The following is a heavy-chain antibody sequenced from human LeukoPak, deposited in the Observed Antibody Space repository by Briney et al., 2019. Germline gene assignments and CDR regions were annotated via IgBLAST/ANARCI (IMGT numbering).Heavy chain of an antibody. J-gene: IGHJ4*02. D-gene: IGHD2-2*01. CDR2: ISSTSSSI. CDR1: GFTFNTYR. Sequence: GGSLRLSCAASGFTFNTYRMNWVRQAPGKGLEWVSSISSTSSSIDYADSVKGRFTISRDNAKNSLYLQMNSLRAEDTAVYYCATAPDYCISTSCAKGPLFYFDYWGQGTLVTVSS. CDR3: ATAPDYCISTSCAKGPLFYFDY. V-gene: IGHV3-21*04.